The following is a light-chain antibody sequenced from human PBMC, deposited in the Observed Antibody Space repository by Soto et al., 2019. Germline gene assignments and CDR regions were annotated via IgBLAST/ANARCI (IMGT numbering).Light chain of an antibody. CDR1: QSVSNNY. Sequence: ETVLTPSPGTLSLSPLEIATLSFRSSQSVSNNYLAWYQQKRGQAPRLLIYGASNRATGIPDRFSGSGSGTDFTLTISRLEPEDFAVYYCQQYNTSPRKFGQGTKVDIK. J-gene: IGKJ1*01. V-gene: IGKV3-20*01. CDR3: QQYNTSPRK. CDR2: GAS.